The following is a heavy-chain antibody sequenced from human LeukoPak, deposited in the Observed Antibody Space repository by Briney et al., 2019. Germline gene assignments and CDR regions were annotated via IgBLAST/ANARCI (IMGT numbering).Heavy chain of an antibody. J-gene: IGHJ3*02. CDR2: ISAYNGNT. D-gene: IGHD6-19*01. V-gene: IGHV1-18*01. Sequence: ASVRVSCKASGYTFTSYGISWVRQAPGQGLEWMGWISAYNGNTNYAQKPQGRVTMTTDTSTSTAYMELRSLRSDDTAVYYCARDLAVAGDAFDIWGQGTMVTVSS. CDR3: ARDLAVAGDAFDI. CDR1: GYTFTSYG.